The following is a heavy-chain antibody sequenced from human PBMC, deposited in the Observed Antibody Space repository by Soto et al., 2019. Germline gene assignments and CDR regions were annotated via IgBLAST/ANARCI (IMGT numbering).Heavy chain of an antibody. CDR1: GFTFSSDA. J-gene: IGHJ6*03. Sequence: EVQLLESGGGLVQPGGSLRLSCAASGFTFSSDAMSWVRQAPGKGLEWVSAISGSGGTTYYADSVKGRFSISRDNSKNTVYLQMSSLRAEDTAVYYCAKDGGVSSWKYCSGGSCYYYYMDVWGKGTTVTVSS. V-gene: IGHV3-23*01. D-gene: IGHD2-15*01. CDR2: ISGSGGTT. CDR3: AKDGGVSSWKYCSGGSCYYYYMDV.